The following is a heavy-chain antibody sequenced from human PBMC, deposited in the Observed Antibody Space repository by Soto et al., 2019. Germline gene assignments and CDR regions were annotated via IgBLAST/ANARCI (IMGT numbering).Heavy chain of an antibody. J-gene: IGHJ4*02. Sequence: QVQLQESGPGLVKPSETLSLTCNVSGGSISSDYWSWIRQSPGKGLEWLGYIYYNGGAHYNPSLNSRVTIPVDASKRQCSLNLSSVTAADTAVYCCARGPGFRTIWGQGILVIVPS. CDR2: IYYNGGA. CDR3: ARGPGFRTI. V-gene: IGHV4-59*01. CDR1: GGSISSDY.